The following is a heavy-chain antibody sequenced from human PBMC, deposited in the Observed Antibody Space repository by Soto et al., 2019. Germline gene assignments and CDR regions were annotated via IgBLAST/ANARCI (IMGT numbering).Heavy chain of an antibody. CDR1: GYTFTSYD. J-gene: IGHJ4*02. D-gene: IGHD4-17*01. Sequence: QVQLVQSGAEVKKPGASVKVSCKASGYTFTSYDINWVRQATGQGLEWMGWMNPNSGNTGYAQKFQGRVTMNRNTAISTADMELSSLRSEDTAVHYCARGLRWSRGEGYFDYWGQGTLVTVSS. CDR2: MNPNSGNT. V-gene: IGHV1-8*01. CDR3: ARGLRWSRGEGYFDY.